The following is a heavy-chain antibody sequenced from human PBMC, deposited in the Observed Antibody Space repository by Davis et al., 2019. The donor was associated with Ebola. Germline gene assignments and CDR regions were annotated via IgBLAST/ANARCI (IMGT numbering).Heavy chain of an antibody. V-gene: IGHV3-23*01. J-gene: IGHJ3*02. CDR1: GFTFSSYA. CDR3: PRGRRVVPAAIGRWKAFDI. D-gene: IGHD2-2*01. Sequence: GGSLRLSCAASGFTFSSYAMSWVRQAPAPXXXXFSAICFRFVPTYYADSVKGRFTISRDNSKNTLYLQMNSLRAEDTAVYYCPRGRRVVPAAIGRWKAFDIWGQGKMVTVSS. CDR2: ICFRFVPT.